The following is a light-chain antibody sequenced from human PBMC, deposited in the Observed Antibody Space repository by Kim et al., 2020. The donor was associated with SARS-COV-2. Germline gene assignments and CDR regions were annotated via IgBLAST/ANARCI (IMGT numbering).Light chain of an antibody. V-gene: IGKV1-27*01. CDR1: QDIRNH. Sequence: DIQMTQSPSSLSASVGDRVTITCRASQDIRNHLAWYQQGPGKVPKLLIYAASALHSGVPSRFGGSGSGTDFTLTITSLQPEDVATYYCQKYDSVPWTFGPGTRVEIK. J-gene: IGKJ1*01. CDR3: QKYDSVPWT. CDR2: AAS.